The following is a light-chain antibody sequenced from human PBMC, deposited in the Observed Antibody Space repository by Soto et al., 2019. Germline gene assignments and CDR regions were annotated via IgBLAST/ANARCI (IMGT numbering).Light chain of an antibody. CDR3: AAWDDSLNGRV. CDR1: SSNIGSNT. CDR2: SNN. Sequence: QSLLTQPPTASGTPGQRGTISCSGSSSNIGSNTVNWYQQLPGTAPKLLIYSNNQRPSGVPDRFSGSKSGTSASLAISGLQSEDEADYYCAAWDDSLNGRVFGGGTKVTVL. J-gene: IGLJ3*02. V-gene: IGLV1-44*01.